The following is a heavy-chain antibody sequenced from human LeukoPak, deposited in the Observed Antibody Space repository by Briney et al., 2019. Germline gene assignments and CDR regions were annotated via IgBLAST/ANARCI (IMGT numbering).Heavy chain of an antibody. CDR3: AKVCDDFWSGYYWTCRIFDY. CDR1: GLAFDTFW. CDR2: ININGTFS. J-gene: IGHJ4*02. V-gene: IGHV3-74*03. D-gene: IGHD3-3*01. Sequence: GGSLRLSCVTYGLAFDTFWMHWVRQAPGKGLMWVARININGTFSTYADSVQGRFTVFRDNAKKTLYLQMNSLRAEDTAVYYCAKVCDDFWSGYYWTCRIFDYWGQGTLVTVSS.